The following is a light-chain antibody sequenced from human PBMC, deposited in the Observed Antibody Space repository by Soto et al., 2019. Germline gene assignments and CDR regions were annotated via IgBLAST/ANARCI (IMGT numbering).Light chain of an antibody. CDR2: EVS. CDR3: NSYTSSTSRPYV. V-gene: IGLV2-14*01. Sequence: QSVLTQPASVSGSPGQSITISCTGTTNDVGGYNYVSWYQQHPGKAPKLLIFEVSSRPSGVSNRFSGSKSGNTASLTISAPQAEDEADYFCNSYTSSTSRPYVFGTGTKLTVL. J-gene: IGLJ1*01. CDR1: TNDVGGYNY.